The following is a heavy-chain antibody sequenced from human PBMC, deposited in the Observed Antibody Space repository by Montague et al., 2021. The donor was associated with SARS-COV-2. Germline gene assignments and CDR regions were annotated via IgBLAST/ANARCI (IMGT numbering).Heavy chain of an antibody. CDR1: GFTFSSYS. CDR3: ARDMYYDILTGYYTY. CDR2: ISSSSSYI. D-gene: IGHD3-9*01. V-gene: IGHV3-21*01. Sequence: SLRLSCAASGFTFSSYSMNWVRQAPGKELEWVSSISSSSSYIYYADSVKGRFTISRDNAKNSLYLQMNSLRAEDTAVYYCARDMYYDILTGYYTYWGQGTLVTVSS. J-gene: IGHJ4*02.